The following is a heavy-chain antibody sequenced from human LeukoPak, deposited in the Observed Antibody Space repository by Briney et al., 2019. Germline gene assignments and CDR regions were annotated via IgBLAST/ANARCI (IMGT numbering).Heavy chain of an antibody. J-gene: IGHJ4*02. CDR1: GFTFSSYS. D-gene: IGHD2-15*01. V-gene: IGHV3-21*01. CDR2: ISSSSSYI. Sequence: PGGSLRLSCAASGFTFSSYSMNWVRQAPGKGLEWVSSISSSSSYIYYADSVKGRFTISRDNAKNSLYLQMNSLRAEDTAVYYCARDVGSGYCSDGSCQEAYFDYWGQGTLVTVSS. CDR3: ARDVGSGYCSDGSCQEAYFDY.